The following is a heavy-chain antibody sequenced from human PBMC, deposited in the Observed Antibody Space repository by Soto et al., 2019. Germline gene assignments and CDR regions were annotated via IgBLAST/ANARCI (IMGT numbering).Heavy chain of an antibody. J-gene: IGHJ5*02. CDR2: ISSSSSHI. CDR1: GFTFSSYI. CDR3: ARDSGRGFDP. Sequence: GGSLRLACAASGFTFSSYIMNWGRQAPGRGLEWVSSISSSSSHIYYADSVKGRFTISRDNAKNSLYLQMNSPRAEDTAVYYCARDSGRGFDPWGQGTLVTVSS. V-gene: IGHV3-21*01.